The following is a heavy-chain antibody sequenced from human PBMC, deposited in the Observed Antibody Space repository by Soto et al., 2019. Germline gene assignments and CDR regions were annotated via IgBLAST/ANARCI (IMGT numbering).Heavy chain of an antibody. J-gene: IGHJ6*03. CDR1: GFTFDDYA. CDR2: ISWNSGSI. V-gene: IGHV3-9*01. CDR3: ARGPHYDFWSGYPNYYYYYMDV. D-gene: IGHD3-3*01. Sequence: GGSLRLSCAASGFTFDDYAMHWVRQAPGKGLEWVSGISWNSGSIGYADSVKGRFTISRDNAKNSLYLQMNSLRAEDTAVYYCARGPHYDFWSGYPNYYYYYMDVWGKGTTVTVSS.